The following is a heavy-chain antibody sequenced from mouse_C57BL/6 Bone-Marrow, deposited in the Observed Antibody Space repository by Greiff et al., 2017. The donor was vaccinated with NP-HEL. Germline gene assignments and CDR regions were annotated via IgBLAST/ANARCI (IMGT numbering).Heavy chain of an antibody. D-gene: IGHD1-1*01. J-gene: IGHJ4*01. CDR2: TFYSGIT. Sequence: EVQVVESGPSLVRPSQTLSLTCTVTGFSINSDCYWIWIRQFPGNKLEYIGYTFYSGITYYNPSLESRTYITRDTSKNQFSLKLSSVTTEDTATYYCARGSSSYYYAMDYWGQGTSVTVSS. V-gene: IGHV3-3*01. CDR1: GFSINSDCY. CDR3: ARGSSSYYYAMDY.